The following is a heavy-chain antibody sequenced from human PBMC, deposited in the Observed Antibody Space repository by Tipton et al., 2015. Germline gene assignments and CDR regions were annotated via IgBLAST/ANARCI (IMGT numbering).Heavy chain of an antibody. J-gene: IGHJ5*02. CDR2: ISYSEST. D-gene: IGHD6-19*01. Sequence: TLSLTCTVSGGSISNYYWSWIRQPPGKGLEWIAYISYSESTTYNPSLKSRGTISIDSSINQFYLRLNSVTATDTAVYHCEGLRYTSGYWGSRVDWFDPWGQGTLVTVSS. CDR3: EGLRYTSGYWGSRVDWFDP. V-gene: IGHV4-59*01. CDR1: GGSISNYY.